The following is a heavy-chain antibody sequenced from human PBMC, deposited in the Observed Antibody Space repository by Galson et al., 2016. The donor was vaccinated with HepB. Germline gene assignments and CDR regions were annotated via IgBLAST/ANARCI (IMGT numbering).Heavy chain of an antibody. CDR3: ARGPSLWYFDL. CDR1: GYTFTSYF. CDR2: VHPSGGST. D-gene: IGHD6-25*01. Sequence: SVKVSCKASGYTFTSYFEHWVRQAPGQGLEWMGIVHPSGGSTNYAQQFQGRATMTRDTSTSTVYMELSSLRSEDTAVYYCARGPSLWYFDLWGRGTLVTVSS. J-gene: IGHJ2*01. V-gene: IGHV1-46*01.